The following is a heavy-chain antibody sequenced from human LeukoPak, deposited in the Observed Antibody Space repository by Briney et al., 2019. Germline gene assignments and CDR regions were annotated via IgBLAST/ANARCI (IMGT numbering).Heavy chain of an antibody. CDR1: GGSITNDY. V-gene: IGHV4-59*01. Sequence: SETLSLTCDVSGGSITNDYWIWIRQPPGKGLEWIGYIYYSGSTNYNPSLKSRVTISVDTSKNQFSLKLSSVTAADTAVYYCARGGYSYGYTDWYFDLWGRGTLVTVSS. J-gene: IGHJ2*01. D-gene: IGHD5-18*01. CDR3: ARGGYSYGYTDWYFDL. CDR2: IYYSGST.